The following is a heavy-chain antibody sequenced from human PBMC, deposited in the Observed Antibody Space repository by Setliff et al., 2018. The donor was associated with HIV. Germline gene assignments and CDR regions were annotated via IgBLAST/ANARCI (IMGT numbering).Heavy chain of an antibody. V-gene: IGHV3-23*01. CDR1: GFTFSSYR. Sequence: GGSLRLSCAASGFTFSSYRMNWVRQTPGKGLEWVSFISSSGGSTNYADSVKGRFTISRDNSKNTLYLQMNSLRAEDTAIYYCAKGNDPFSYEIFGATTYFDYWGQGTLVTVSS. J-gene: IGHJ4*02. CDR3: AKGNDPFSYEIFGATTYFDY. D-gene: IGHD3-3*01. CDR2: ISSSGGST.